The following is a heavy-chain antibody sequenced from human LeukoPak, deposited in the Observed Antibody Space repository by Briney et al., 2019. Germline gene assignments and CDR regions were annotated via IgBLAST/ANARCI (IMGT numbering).Heavy chain of an antibody. J-gene: IGHJ4*02. CDR3: ARGLTEDYYGSGSYQVTRFEYFDY. Sequence: SVKVSCKASGGTFSSYAISWVRQAPGQGLEWMGGIIPTFGTANYAQKFQGRVTITADESTSTAYMELSSLRSEDTAVYYCARGLTEDYYGSGSYQVTRFEYFDYWGQGTLVTVSS. CDR1: GGTFSSYA. CDR2: IIPTFGTA. D-gene: IGHD3-10*01. V-gene: IGHV1-69*13.